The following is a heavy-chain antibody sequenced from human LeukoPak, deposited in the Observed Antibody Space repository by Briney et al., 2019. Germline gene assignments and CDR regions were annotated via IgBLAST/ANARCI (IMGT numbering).Heavy chain of an antibody. Sequence: ASVKVSCKASGYTFTGYYMHWVRRAPGQGLEWMGWINPNSGGTNYAQKFQGRVTMTRDTSISTAYMELSRLRSDDTAVYYCARECRPGDCYSDYWGQGTLVTVSS. CDR3: ARECRPGDCYSDY. CDR1: GYTFTGYY. J-gene: IGHJ4*02. V-gene: IGHV1-2*02. D-gene: IGHD2-21*02. CDR2: INPNSGGT.